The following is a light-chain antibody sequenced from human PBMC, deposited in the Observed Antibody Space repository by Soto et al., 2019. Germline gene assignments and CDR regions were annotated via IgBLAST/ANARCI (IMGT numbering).Light chain of an antibody. CDR1: SSDVGDYNY. V-gene: IGLV2-8*01. Sequence: QSALTQPPSASGSPGQSVTISCTGTSSDVGDYNYVSWDQHHPGKAPKLMIYEVSKRPSGVPDRLSGSKSGNTASLTVSGLQAEHDADYYCSSYAGSNNVELFGAGTKVTVL. CDR3: SSYAGSNNVEL. CDR2: EVS. J-gene: IGLJ2*01.